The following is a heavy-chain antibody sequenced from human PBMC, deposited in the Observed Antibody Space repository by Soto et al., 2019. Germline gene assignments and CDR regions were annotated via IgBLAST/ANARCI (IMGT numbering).Heavy chain of an antibody. CDR1: GFTFSSYS. CDR3: ARARGATAIPGYYFEC. CDR2: ISSSISTI. V-gene: IGHV3-48*02. J-gene: IGHJ4*02. Sequence: GGSLRLSCAASGFTFSSYSMNWVRQAPGKGLEWVSYISSSISTIYYADSVKGRFNISRDNAKNSLYLQMNSLRDEDTAVYYCARARGATAIPGYYFECWGKGTLVNVSS. D-gene: IGHD2-2*02.